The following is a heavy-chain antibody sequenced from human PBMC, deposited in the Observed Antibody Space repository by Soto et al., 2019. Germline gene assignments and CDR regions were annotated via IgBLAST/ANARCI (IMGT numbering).Heavy chain of an antibody. CDR1: GFALSTSGVG. D-gene: IGHD2-21*01. V-gene: IGHV2-5*02. Sequence: QITLKESGPTLVKPTQTLTLTCTFSGFALSTSGVGVGWIRQPPGKALEWLALIYWDDDNRYSPTLKSRLTITKDTSKSHVVLTVTDMDPVDTAAYYCARSMWWGPVDPWGQGTL. J-gene: IGHJ5*02. CDR2: IYWDDDN. CDR3: ARSMWWGPVDP.